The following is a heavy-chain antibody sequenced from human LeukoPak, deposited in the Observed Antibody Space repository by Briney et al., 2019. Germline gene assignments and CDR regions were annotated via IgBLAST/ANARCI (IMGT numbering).Heavy chain of an antibody. CDR2: INSGGSST. D-gene: IGHD3-10*01. CDR3: ASGPSPYGSDY. V-gene: IGHV3-74*01. J-gene: IGHJ4*02. Sequence: GGSLRLSCAASGFTFSNYRMHWVRQPPGKGLVWVSRINSGGSSTAHADSVKGRFTISRDNAKNTLYLQMNSLRAEDTAVYYCASGPSPYGSDYWGQGTLVTVSS. CDR1: GFTFSNYR.